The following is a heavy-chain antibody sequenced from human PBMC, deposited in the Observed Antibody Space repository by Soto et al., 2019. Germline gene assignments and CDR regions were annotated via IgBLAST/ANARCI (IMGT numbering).Heavy chain of an antibody. CDR3: ARGMAEEQIFYYFDY. D-gene: IGHD3-9*01. Sequence: PSETLSLTCTVSGGSISSYYWSWIRQPPGKGLEWIGYIYYSGSTTYNPSLKSRVTISVDTSKNQFSLKLSSVTAADTAVYYCARGMAEEQIFYYFDYWGKGALVTVAS. CDR1: GGSISSYY. V-gene: IGHV4-59*01. J-gene: IGHJ4*02. CDR2: IYYSGST.